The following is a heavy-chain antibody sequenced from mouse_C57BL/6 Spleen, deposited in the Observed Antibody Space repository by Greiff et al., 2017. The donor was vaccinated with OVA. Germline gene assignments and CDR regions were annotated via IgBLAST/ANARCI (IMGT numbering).Heavy chain of an antibody. CDR1: GFTFSDYG. V-gene: IGHV5-17*01. CDR3: ARSTGRDFDV. J-gene: IGHJ1*03. CDR2: ISSGSSTI. Sequence: EVKVVESGGGLVKPGGSLKLSCAASGFTFSDYGMHWVRQAPEKGLEWVAYISSGSSTIYYAETVKGRFTISRDNAKNTLFLQMTSLRSEDTAMYYCARSTGRDFDVWGTGTTVTVSS. D-gene: IGHD4-1*01.